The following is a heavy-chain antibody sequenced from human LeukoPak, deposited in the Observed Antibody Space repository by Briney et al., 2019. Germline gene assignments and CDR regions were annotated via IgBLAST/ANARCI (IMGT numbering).Heavy chain of an antibody. CDR3: ARQKGGISVVPAASPFDY. V-gene: IGHV4-59*08. D-gene: IGHD2-2*01. CDR1: GASISSYY. CDR2: VSYSGYT. Sequence: SETLSLTCTVSGASISSYYWSWIRQPPGKGLEWIGYVSYSGYTNYNPSLKSRVTISVDKSKNQFSLKLSSVTAADTAVYYCARQKGGISVVPAASPFDYWGQGTLVTVSS. J-gene: IGHJ4*02.